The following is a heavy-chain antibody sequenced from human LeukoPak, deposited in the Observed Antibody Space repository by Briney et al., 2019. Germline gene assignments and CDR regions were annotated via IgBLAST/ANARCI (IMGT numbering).Heavy chain of an antibody. CDR1: GGSFSGYY. CDR2: INHSGST. CDR3: ARFGIPGTRGIDY. V-gene: IGHV4-34*01. Sequence: SETLSLTCAVYGGSFSGYYWSWIRQPPGKGLEWIGEINHSGSTNYNPSLKSRVTISVDTSKNQFSLKLSSVTAADTAVYYCARFGIPGTRGIDYWGQGTLVTVSS. J-gene: IGHJ4*02. D-gene: IGHD1-14*01.